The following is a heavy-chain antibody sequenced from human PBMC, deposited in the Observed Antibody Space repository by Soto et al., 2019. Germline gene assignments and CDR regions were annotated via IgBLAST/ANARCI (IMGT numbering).Heavy chain of an antibody. J-gene: IGHJ4*02. V-gene: IGHV4-59*08. CDR1: GGSISSYY. CDR2: IYYSGST. CDR3: ARSMTTVVTLDY. D-gene: IGHD4-17*01. Sequence: SETLSLTCTVSGGSISSYYWSWIRQPPGKGLEWIGYIYYSGSTNYNPSLKSRVTISVDTSKNQFSLKLSSVTAADTAVYYCARSMTTVVTLDYWGQGTLVTLSS.